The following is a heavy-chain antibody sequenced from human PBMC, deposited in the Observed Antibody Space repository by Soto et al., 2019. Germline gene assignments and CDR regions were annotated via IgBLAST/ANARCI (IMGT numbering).Heavy chain of an antibody. J-gene: IGHJ5*02. D-gene: IGHD4-17*01. V-gene: IGHV5-51*01. Sequence: GESLKISCKGSGYSFSNWWIAWVRQMPGKGLEYMGIIYPSDSQTRYSPSFQGQVTISADKSISTAYLQWSSLKASDTAIYYCARHGFYGDYSSNYFDPWGQGTLVTVS. CDR1: GYSFSNWW. CDR3: ARHGFYGDYSSNYFDP. CDR2: IYPSDSQT.